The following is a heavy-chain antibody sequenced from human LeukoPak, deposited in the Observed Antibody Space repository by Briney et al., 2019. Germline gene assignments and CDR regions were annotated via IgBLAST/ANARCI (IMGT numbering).Heavy chain of an antibody. J-gene: IGHJ6*03. CDR1: GFTFSSYW. CDR3: ARVGYCSSTSCYIYYYYYMDV. D-gene: IGHD2-2*02. CDR2: IKQDGREK. V-gene: IGHV3-7*01. Sequence: GGSLRLSCAASGFTFSSYWMSWVRQAPGKGLEWVAKIKQDGREKYYVDSVKGRFTISRDNAKNSLYLQMNSLRAEDTAVYYCARVGYCSSTSCYIYYYYYMDVWGKGTTVTVSS.